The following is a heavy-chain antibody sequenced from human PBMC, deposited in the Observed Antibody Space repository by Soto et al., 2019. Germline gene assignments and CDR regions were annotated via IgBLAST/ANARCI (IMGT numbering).Heavy chain of an antibody. J-gene: IGHJ4*02. CDR3: AKDGATPVADRFLGS. D-gene: IGHD6-19*01. CDR2: ISLESSNK. CDR1: GFSFSHYA. Sequence: PGGSLRLSCEASGFSFSHYAMHWVRQAPGKALEWLAIISLESSNKYSAKPVKDRFTISRDNSKSTLYLQMNSLRPQDTAVYYCAKDGATPVADRFLGSWGRGT. V-gene: IGHV3-30*18.